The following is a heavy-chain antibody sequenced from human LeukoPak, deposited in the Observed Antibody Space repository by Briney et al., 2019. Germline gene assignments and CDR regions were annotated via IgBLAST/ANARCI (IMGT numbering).Heavy chain of an antibody. Sequence: GGSLRLSCAASGFTFSDYYMSWIRQAPGKGLEWVSYISSNGSSIYYADSVKGRFPISRDTGKNSLYLQMNSLRAEDTAVYYCARGHLGTYEPSFDYWGQGTLVTVSS. CDR2: ISSNGSSI. CDR3: ARGHLGTYEPSFDY. CDR1: GFTFSDYY. J-gene: IGHJ4*02. V-gene: IGHV3-11*01. D-gene: IGHD7-27*01.